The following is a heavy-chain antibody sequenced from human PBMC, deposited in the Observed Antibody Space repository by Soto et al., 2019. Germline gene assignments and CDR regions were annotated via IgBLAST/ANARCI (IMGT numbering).Heavy chain of an antibody. J-gene: IGHJ6*02. CDR2: INPNSGGT. D-gene: IGHD6-19*01. CDR1: GYTFTGYY. CDR3: ARVGWWLVGYYYYYGMDV. V-gene: IGHV1-2*02. Sequence: ASVKVSCKASGYTFTGYYMHWVRQAPGQGLEWMGWINPNSGGTNYAQKLQGRVTMTTDTSTSTAYMELRSLRSDDTAVDYCARVGWWLVGYYYYYGMDVWGQGTTVTVSS.